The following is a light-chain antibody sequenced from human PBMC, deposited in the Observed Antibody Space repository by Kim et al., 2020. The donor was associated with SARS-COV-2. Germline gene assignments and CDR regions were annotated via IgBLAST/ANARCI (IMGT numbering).Light chain of an antibody. CDR3: TSYSRRSAWV. V-gene: IGLV2-14*04. Sequence: GRSITISCPGTSRDVAAYNYVSWFKQHPGKAPKVIISDVSQRPSGVSDRFSGSKSGSTASLTISGLQAEDEADYYCTSYSRRSAWVFGGGTQLTVL. J-gene: IGLJ3*02. CDR2: DVS. CDR1: SRDVAAYNY.